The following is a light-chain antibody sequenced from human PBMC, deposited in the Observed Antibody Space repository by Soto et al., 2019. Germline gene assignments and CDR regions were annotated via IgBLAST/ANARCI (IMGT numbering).Light chain of an antibody. CDR1: QDIRNF. J-gene: IGKJ3*01. Sequence: DIQMTQSPTSLSASVGDRVTITCRASQDIRNFVAWYQQKPGKAPQLLIYAASTLQSGVPSRFSGSGSETDFTLTTNSLQPEDVATYSCQKYSSVPVFGPGTKVEIK. CDR2: AAS. CDR3: QKYSSVPV. V-gene: IGKV1-27*01.